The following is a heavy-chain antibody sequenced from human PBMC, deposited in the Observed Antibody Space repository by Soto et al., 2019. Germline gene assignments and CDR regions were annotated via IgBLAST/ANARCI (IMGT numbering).Heavy chain of an antibody. V-gene: IGHV4-59*05. CDR3: AGIIAAASYYYYLDV. Sequence: SETLSLTCTVSGGSISSYCWGWIRQPPGKGLEWIGGIYYSGSTYYNPSLKSRVTISVDTSKNQFSLKLRSVTAADTEVYYCAGIIAAASYYYYLDVWGKRTTVTVSS. CDR2: IYYSGST. J-gene: IGHJ6*03. D-gene: IGHD6-13*01. CDR1: GGSISSYC.